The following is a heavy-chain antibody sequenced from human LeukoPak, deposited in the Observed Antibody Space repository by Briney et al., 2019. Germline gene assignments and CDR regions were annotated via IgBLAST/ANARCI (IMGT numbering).Heavy chain of an antibody. D-gene: IGHD1-26*01. J-gene: IGHJ3*02. CDR2: IKEDGSEK. CDR3: ARGRWDDAFDI. V-gene: IGHV3-7*03. Sequence: PGGSLRLTCAASGFTFSNYWMSWVRQAPGKGLEWLGNIKEDGSEKYYVDSVKGRFTISRDNAKNSLYLQMNSLRAEDTAVYYCARGRWDDAFDIWGQGTMVTVSS. CDR1: GFTFSNYW.